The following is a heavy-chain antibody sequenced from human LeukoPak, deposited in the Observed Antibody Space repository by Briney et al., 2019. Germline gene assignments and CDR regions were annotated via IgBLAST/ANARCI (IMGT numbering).Heavy chain of an antibody. Sequence: PEGSLRLSCAGSGFTFSDFWMTWVRQTPGKGLEWVANIKEDGTEKNLVDSVKGRFTISRDNAKNSLYLQTNSLRAEDTAVYYCARDRKPEAFDIWGQGTMVTVSS. J-gene: IGHJ3*02. V-gene: IGHV3-7*01. CDR2: IKEDGTEK. CDR1: GFTFSDFW. CDR3: ARDRKPEAFDI.